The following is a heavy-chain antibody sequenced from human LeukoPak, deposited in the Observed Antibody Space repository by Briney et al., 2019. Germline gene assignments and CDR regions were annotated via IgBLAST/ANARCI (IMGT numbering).Heavy chain of an antibody. CDR1: GGSISSYY. Sequence: SETLSLTCTVSGGSISSYYWGWVRQSPGQGQEWIGSIVSGGSTYHNPSLKSRVTMSIDTSNHQFSLKLSFVTAADTAIYYCVRDYGNFVQGNWGQGTLVTVSS. CDR3: VRDYGNFVQGN. CDR2: IVSGGST. V-gene: IGHV4-39*02. J-gene: IGHJ4*02. D-gene: IGHD1-7*01.